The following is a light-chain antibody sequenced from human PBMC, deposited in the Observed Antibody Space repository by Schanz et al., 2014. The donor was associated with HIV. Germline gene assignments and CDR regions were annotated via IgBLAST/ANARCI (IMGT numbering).Light chain of an antibody. CDR2: DVS. CDR1: SSDAGGYNY. V-gene: IGLV2-14*03. J-gene: IGLJ2*01. Sequence: QSALTQPASVSGAPGQSITISCTGTSSDAGGYNYPSWYQHHPGKAPQLMIYDVSNRPSGVSNRFSGSKSGNTASLTISGLQADDEADYYCSSYTGSSSVIFGGGTKVTVL. CDR3: SSYTGSSSVI.